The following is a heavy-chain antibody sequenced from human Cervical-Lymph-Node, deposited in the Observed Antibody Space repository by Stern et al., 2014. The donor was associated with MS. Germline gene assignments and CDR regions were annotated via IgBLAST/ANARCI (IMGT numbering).Heavy chain of an antibody. Sequence: DQLVESGGGLVKPGGSLTVSCVASGFSFSDYYMTWLRQAPGRRPEWVAHIGRSGDNIYYADSVKGRFTISRDNAKNSLFLQMTSLRAEDTALYYCARDAEYDIWSGYFDYWGPGILVTVSP. D-gene: IGHD3-3*01. J-gene: IGHJ4*02. CDR2: IGRSGDNI. CDR1: GFSFSDYY. CDR3: ARDAEYDIWSGYFDY. V-gene: IGHV3-11*01.